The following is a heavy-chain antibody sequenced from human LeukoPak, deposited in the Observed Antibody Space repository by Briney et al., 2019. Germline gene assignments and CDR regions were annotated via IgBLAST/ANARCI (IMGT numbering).Heavy chain of an antibody. D-gene: IGHD4-23*01. V-gene: IGHV3-53*01. CDR3: ARDAYGGPDY. Sequence: GGSLRLSCEASGFTSSRSAMTWVRQAPGKGLEWVSGIADNGATYYADSVKGRFTISRDNSKNTLYLQMNSLRAEDTAVYYCARDAYGGPDYWGQGTLVTVSS. CDR1: GFTSSRSA. J-gene: IGHJ4*02. CDR2: IADNGAT.